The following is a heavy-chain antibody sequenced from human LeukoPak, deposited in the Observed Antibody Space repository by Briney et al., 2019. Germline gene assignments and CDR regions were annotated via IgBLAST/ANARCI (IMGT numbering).Heavy chain of an antibody. CDR1: GGSMRSYY. J-gene: IGHJ6*02. V-gene: IGHV4-59*08. CDR2: IFYSGST. D-gene: IGHD2-15*01. CDR3: ARILDCSSSSCSYGMDV. Sequence: TSETLSLTCGVCGGSMRSYYWSWIRQPPGKGREWVGYIFYSGSTNYNPSLTSRVTISADTSKHPLSLKLSSVTAADTAVYYCARILDCSSSSCSYGMDVWSQGTTVTVPS.